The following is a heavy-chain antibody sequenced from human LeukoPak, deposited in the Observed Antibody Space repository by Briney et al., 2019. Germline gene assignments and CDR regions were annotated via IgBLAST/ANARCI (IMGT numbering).Heavy chain of an antibody. V-gene: IGHV3-74*01. CDR1: GFTFSRYS. CDR2: VNSDGSGT. Sequence: GGSLRLSCAASGFTFSRYSMHWVRQAPGKGMVWVSHVNSDGSGTDYADSVKGRFTISRDNAKNTLYLQMNSLRVEDTAVYYCVCLGLGGLSLDWGQGTLVTVSS. J-gene: IGHJ4*02. CDR3: VCLGLGGLSLD. D-gene: IGHD3-16*01.